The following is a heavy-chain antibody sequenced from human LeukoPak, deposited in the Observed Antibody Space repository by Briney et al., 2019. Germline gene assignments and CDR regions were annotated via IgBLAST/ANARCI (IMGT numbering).Heavy chain of an antibody. D-gene: IGHD2-21*01. CDR1: GFTFSSYA. V-gene: IGHV3-23*01. CDR3: AKERAYCGGDCPNWFDP. Sequence: PGGSLRLSCAASGFTFSSYAMSWFRQAPGKGLEWVSAISGSGGSTYYADSVKGRFTISRDNSKNTLYLQMNSLRAEDTAVYYCAKERAYCGGDCPNWFDPWGQGTLVTVSS. CDR2: ISGSGGST. J-gene: IGHJ5*02.